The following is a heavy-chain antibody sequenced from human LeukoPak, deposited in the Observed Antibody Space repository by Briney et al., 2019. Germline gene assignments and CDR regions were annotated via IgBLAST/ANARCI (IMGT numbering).Heavy chain of an antibody. Sequence: SETLSLTCAVYGGSFSGYYWSWIRQPPGKGLEWIGEINHSGSTNYNPSLKSRVTISVDTSKNQFSLKLSSVTAADTAVYYCARAAVVGSFPVDYWGQGTLVTVSS. CDR1: GGSFSGYY. J-gene: IGHJ4*02. CDR2: INHSGST. D-gene: IGHD2-15*01. CDR3: ARAAVVGSFPVDY. V-gene: IGHV4-34*01.